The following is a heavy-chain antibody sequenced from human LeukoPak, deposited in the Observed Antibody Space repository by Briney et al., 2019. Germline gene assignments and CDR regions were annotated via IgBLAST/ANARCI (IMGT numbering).Heavy chain of an antibody. CDR1: GGSFSGYY. CDR2: INHSGST. D-gene: IGHD5-18*01. V-gene: IGHV4-34*01. CDR3: AREGRYRYGYNEYHLYMDI. J-gene: IGHJ6*03. Sequence: SETLSLTCAVYGGSFSGYYWSWIRQPPGKGLEWIGEINHSGSTNYNPSLRGRVTISVDTPKNQFSLKLSSVTAAETAVCYCAREGRYRYGYNEYHLYMDIWGKGTTVTVSS.